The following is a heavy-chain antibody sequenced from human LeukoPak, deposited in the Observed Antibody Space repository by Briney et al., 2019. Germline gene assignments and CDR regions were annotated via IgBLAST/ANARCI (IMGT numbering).Heavy chain of an antibody. D-gene: IGHD3-10*01. CDR1: AASAAMLSA. CDR2: INQSGST. V-gene: IGHV4-34*01. J-gene: IGHJ4*02. CDR3: ARGPNFGSGSNFDY. Sequence: SETLSPTCALYAASAAMLSAGWDSPPPGEGRGWVWEINQSGSTNYNPSLTSRVTISVDTSKNQFSLKLSSVTAADTAVYYCARGPNFGSGSNFDYWGQGTLVTVSS.